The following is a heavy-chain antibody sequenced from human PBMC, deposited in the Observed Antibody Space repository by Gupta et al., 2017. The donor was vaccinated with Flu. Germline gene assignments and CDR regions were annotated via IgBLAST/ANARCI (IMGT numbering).Heavy chain of an antibody. Sequence: EMQLVESGGGLVKPGGSLRLPWAASGFTLSSSYLQWVRQAPGKGLVWVSRINPDGSSTTYAESVKSRFTISRDNAKNTLYLQMNSLGDDDTAVYYCATVTSGCWGQGTLVTVSS. CDR2: INPDGSST. CDR3: ATVTSGC. D-gene: IGHD4-17*01. V-gene: IGHV3-74*03. J-gene: IGHJ4*02. CDR1: GFTLSSSY.